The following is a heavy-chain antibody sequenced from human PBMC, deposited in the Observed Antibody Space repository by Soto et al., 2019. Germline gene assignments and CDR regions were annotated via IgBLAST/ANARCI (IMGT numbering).Heavy chain of an antibody. J-gene: IGHJ4*02. Sequence: SETLSLTCAVYGGSFSGYYWSWIRQPPGKGLEWIGEINRSASTIYNPSLKSRVTISVDTSNNQFSLKLTSVTAADTAVYYCARAGNQFDHWGQGTLVTVSS. CDR3: ARAGNQFDH. D-gene: IGHD1-1*01. CDR2: INRSAST. CDR1: GGSFSGYY. V-gene: IGHV4-34*01.